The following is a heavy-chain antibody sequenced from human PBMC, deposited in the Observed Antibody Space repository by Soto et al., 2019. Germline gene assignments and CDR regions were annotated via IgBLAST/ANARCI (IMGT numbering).Heavy chain of an antibody. Sequence: GGSLRLSCAASGFTFSSYSMNWVRQAPGKGLEWVSSISSSSSYIYYADSVKGRFTISRDNAKNSLYLQMNSLRAEDTAVYYCASAAPGYSGSYYAFDIWGQGTMVTVSS. V-gene: IGHV3-21*01. J-gene: IGHJ3*02. CDR3: ASAAPGYSGSYYAFDI. CDR2: ISSSSSYI. D-gene: IGHD1-26*01. CDR1: GFTFSSYS.